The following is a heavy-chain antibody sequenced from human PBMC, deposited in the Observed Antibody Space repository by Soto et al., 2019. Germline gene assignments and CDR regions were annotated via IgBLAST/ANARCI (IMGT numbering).Heavy chain of an antibody. CDR2: INPNSGGT. J-gene: IGHJ3*02. Sequence: SVEVSCKASGSTCPGKYMHSVRQAPGQGLEWMGWINPNSGGTNYAQKFQGWVTMTRDTSISTAYMELSRLRSDDTAVYYCARDVAVTTGGAFDIWGQGTMVTVSS. CDR1: GSTCPGKY. V-gene: IGHV1-2*04. D-gene: IGHD4-4*01. CDR3: ARDVAVTTGGAFDI.